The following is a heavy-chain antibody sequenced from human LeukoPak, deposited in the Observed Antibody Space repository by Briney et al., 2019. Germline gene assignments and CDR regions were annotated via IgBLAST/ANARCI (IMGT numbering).Heavy chain of an antibody. CDR1: GFTFSSYA. D-gene: IGHD4-17*01. V-gene: IGHV3-64*01. Sequence: GGSLRLSCAASGFTFSSYAMHWVRQAPGKGLEYVSAISSNGGSTYYANSVKGRFTISRDKSKNTLYLQMGSLRAEDMAVYYCARAVTSPYYYYYMDVWGKGTTVTVSS. J-gene: IGHJ6*03. CDR3: ARAVTSPYYYYYMDV. CDR2: ISSNGGST.